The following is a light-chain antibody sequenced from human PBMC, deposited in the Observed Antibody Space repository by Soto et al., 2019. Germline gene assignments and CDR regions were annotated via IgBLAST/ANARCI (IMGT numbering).Light chain of an antibody. Sequence: EIVLTQSPATLSLSPGERATLSCRASQSVSNYLAWYQQKPGQAPRLLIYDASNRATGIPARFSGSGSGTDFTLTISSLEPEDFAVYYFQLPSKWLTITIGQGTRLEMK. CDR2: DAS. CDR1: QSVSNY. J-gene: IGKJ5*01. V-gene: IGKV3-11*01. CDR3: QLPSKWLTIT.